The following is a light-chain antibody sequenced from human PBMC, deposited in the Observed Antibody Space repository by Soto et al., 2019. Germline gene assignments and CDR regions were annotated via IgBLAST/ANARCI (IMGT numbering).Light chain of an antibody. CDR2: GVS. V-gene: IGLV2-8*01. CDR1: SSDVGGYNF. J-gene: IGLJ1*01. Sequence: SALTQPPSASGSPGQSVTISCTGTSSDVGGYNFVSWYQQHPGKAPKLMIYGVSERPSGVSDRFSGSKSGTTASLTVSGLQAEDEADYYCSSYAGSNILVFGTGTKVTVL. CDR3: SSYAGSNILV.